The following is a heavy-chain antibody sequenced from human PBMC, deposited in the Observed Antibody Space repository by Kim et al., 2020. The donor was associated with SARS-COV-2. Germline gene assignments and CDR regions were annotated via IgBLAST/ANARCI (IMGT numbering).Heavy chain of an antibody. CDR2: IYPGDSDT. D-gene: IGHD3-10*01. CDR3: ARHGLYYYGSGDDFDY. V-gene: IGHV5-51*01. CDR1: GYSFTSYW. Sequence: GESLKISCKGSGYSFTSYWIGWVRQMPGKGLEWMGIIYPGDSDTRYSPSFQGQVTISADKSISTAYLQWSSLKASDTAMYYCARHGLYYYGSGDDFDYWGQGTLVTVSS. J-gene: IGHJ4*02.